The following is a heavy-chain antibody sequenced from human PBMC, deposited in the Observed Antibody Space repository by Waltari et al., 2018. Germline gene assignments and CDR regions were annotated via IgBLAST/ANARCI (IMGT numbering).Heavy chain of an antibody. V-gene: IGHV3-30*02. Sequence: QVHLVESGGGVVQPGGSLRLSCAAPGFNFTLFGMHWVRQAPGNGLDWVSLISYNGSNENYADSVKGLFTMSRDNSKKMLYVQMNNLRAEDSAVYYCVKGNEIDYWGQGTLVTVSS. CDR1: GFNFTLFG. CDR3: VKGNEIDY. D-gene: IGHD1-1*01. CDR2: ISYNGSNE. J-gene: IGHJ4*02.